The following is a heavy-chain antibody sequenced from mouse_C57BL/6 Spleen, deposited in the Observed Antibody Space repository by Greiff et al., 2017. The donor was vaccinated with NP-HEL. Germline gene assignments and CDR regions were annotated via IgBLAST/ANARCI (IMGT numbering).Heavy chain of an antibody. D-gene: IGHD1-1*01. CDR2: ISGGGGNT. CDR3: ARDDLTGVYAMDY. CDR1: GFTFSSYT. V-gene: IGHV5-9*01. Sequence: EVQRVESGGGLVKPGGSLKLSCAASGFTFSSYTMSWVRQTPEKRLEWVATISGGGGNTYYPDSVKGRFTISRDNAKNTLYLQMSRLRSEDTALYYCARDDLTGVYAMDYWGQGTSVTVSS. J-gene: IGHJ4*01.